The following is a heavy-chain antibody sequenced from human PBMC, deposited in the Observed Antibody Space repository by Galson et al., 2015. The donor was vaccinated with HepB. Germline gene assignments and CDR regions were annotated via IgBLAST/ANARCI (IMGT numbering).Heavy chain of an antibody. CDR1: GGTFSSYA. V-gene: IGHV1-69*13. CDR3: ARGQAVAGTWWFDP. Sequence: SVKVSCKASGGTFSSYAISWVRQAPGQGLEWMGGIIPIFGKANYAQKFQGRVTITVDESTSTAYMDLSSLRSEDTAVYYCARGQAVAGTWWFDPWGQGTLVTVSS. D-gene: IGHD6-13*01. CDR2: IIPIFGKA. J-gene: IGHJ5*02.